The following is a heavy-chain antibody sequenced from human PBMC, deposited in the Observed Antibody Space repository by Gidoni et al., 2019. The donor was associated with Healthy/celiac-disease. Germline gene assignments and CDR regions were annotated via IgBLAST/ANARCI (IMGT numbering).Heavy chain of an antibody. Sequence: QVQLQESGLGLVKPSQTLSLTCTVSGGSLSSGGYYWSWFRQHPGKGLEWIGYIYYSGSTYYNPSLKSRVTISVDTSKNQFSLKLSSVTAADTAVYYCARAKDIVLMVYTFDYWGQGTLVTVSS. J-gene: IGHJ4*02. CDR3: ARAKDIVLMVYTFDY. CDR1: GGSLSSGGYY. V-gene: IGHV4-31*03. CDR2: IYYSGST. D-gene: IGHD2-8*01.